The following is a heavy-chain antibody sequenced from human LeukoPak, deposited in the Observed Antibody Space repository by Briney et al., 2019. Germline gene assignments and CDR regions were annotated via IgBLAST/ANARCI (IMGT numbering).Heavy chain of an antibody. Sequence: PGGSLRLSCAASGFTVSDYYMTWIRQAPGKGLDRVSYISFSGSTIYYADSVKGRFIISRDTAKNSLYLQMNSLRAEDTAVYYCVRGMGGGVSNFDYWGQGTLVTVSS. V-gene: IGHV3-11*04. CDR1: GFTVSDYY. J-gene: IGHJ4*02. CDR3: VRGMGGGVSNFDY. D-gene: IGHD3-16*01. CDR2: ISFSGSTI.